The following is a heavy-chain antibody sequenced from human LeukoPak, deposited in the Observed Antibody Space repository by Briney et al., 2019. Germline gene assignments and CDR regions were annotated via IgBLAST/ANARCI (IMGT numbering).Heavy chain of an antibody. Sequence: GGSLRLSCAASGFTFTTYSMNWVRQAPGKGLEWASFISSSSSPIYYADSVKGRFTISRDNAKNTLYLQMNSLRAEDTAVYYCARGRGYSSGWYHYDAFDIWGQGTMVTVSS. J-gene: IGHJ3*02. CDR1: GFTFTTYS. CDR2: ISSSSSPI. CDR3: ARGRGYSSGWYHYDAFDI. V-gene: IGHV3-48*01. D-gene: IGHD6-19*01.